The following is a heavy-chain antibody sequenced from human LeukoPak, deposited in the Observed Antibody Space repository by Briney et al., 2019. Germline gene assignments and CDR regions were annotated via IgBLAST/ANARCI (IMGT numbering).Heavy chain of an antibody. CDR2: IIPILGIA. CDR3: ARYDSSGPDYDY. CDR1: GGTFSSYA. V-gene: IGHV1-69*04. Sequence: ASVNVSYKASGGTFSSYAISWVRQAPGQGLEWMGRIIPILGIANYAQKFQGRVTITADKSTSTAYMELSSLRSEDTAVYYCARYDSSGPDYDYWGQGTLVTVSS. J-gene: IGHJ4*02. D-gene: IGHD3-22*01.